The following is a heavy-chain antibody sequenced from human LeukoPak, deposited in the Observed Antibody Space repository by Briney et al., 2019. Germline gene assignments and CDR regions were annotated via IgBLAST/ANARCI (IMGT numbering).Heavy chain of an antibody. CDR1: GGSLSSYY. V-gene: IGHV4-59*01. D-gene: IGHD2-2*01. Sequence: SETLSLPCSVSGGSLSSYYWSWIRQPPGKGLEWIGFIYYSGSTSYNPSLKSRVTISVDTSKNQFCLSLSSVTAADTALYYCARELRGSSCYDYWGQGSLVTVSS. CDR3: ARELRGSSCYDY. J-gene: IGHJ4*02. CDR2: IYYSGST.